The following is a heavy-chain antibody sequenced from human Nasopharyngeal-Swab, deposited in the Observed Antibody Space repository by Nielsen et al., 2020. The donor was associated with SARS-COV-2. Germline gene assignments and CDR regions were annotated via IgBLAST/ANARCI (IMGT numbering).Heavy chain of an antibody. J-gene: IGHJ5*02. Sequence: WIRQPPGKGLEWIGSIYYSGSTYYNPSLKSRVTISVDTSKNQFSLKLSSVTAADTAVYYCARGRIYYDSSGYRRNWFDPWGQGTLVTVPQ. V-gene: IGHV4-39*07. D-gene: IGHD3-22*01. CDR3: ARGRIYYDSSGYRRNWFDP. CDR2: IYYSGST.